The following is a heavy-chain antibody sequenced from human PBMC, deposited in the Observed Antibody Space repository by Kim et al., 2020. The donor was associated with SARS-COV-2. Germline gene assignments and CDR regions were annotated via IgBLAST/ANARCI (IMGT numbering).Heavy chain of an antibody. CDR2: IYYSGST. V-gene: IGHV4-31*03. CDR3: ARARGWLHFSLTPTDAFDI. Sequence: SETLSLTCTVSGGSISSGGYYWSWIRQHPGKGLEWIGYIYYSGSTYYNPSLKSRVTISVDTSKNQFSLKLSSVTAADTAVYYCARARGWLHFSLTPTDAFDIWGQGTMVAVS. J-gene: IGHJ3*02. CDR1: GGSISSGGYY. D-gene: IGHD5-12*01.